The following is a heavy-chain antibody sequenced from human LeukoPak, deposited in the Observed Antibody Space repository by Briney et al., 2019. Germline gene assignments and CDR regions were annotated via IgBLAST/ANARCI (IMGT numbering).Heavy chain of an antibody. Sequence: ASVKVSCTASGYTFTNYGISWVRQAPGQGLEWMGWINTNTGNPTYAQGFTGRFVFSLDTSVSTAYLQISSLKAEDTAVYYCARYLAATDLGFDYWGQGTLVTVSS. V-gene: IGHV7-4-1*02. CDR3: ARYLAATDLGFDY. D-gene: IGHD2-15*01. J-gene: IGHJ4*02. CDR1: GYTFTNYG. CDR2: INTNTGNP.